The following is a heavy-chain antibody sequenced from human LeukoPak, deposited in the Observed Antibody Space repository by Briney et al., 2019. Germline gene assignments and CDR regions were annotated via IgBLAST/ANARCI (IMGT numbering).Heavy chain of an antibody. V-gene: IGHV4-59*08. CDR3: ARLGKTYYMDV. CDR1: GDSVSNYY. CDR2: LYHSGAA. Sequence: PSETLSLTCTVSGDSVSNYYWTLIRQTPGKGLEWIGNLYHSGAADYNPSLKTRVTTSVDTSKDQFSLSLRSSTAADTAVYFCARLGKTYYMDVWGTGTTVTVSS. D-gene: IGHD1/OR15-1a*01. J-gene: IGHJ6*03.